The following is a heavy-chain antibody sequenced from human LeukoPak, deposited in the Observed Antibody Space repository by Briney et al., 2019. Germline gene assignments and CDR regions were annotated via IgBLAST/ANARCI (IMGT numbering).Heavy chain of an antibody. V-gene: IGHV3-48*02. CDR1: GFTFSSYS. Sequence: GGSLRLSCAASGFTFSSYSMNWVRQAPGKGLEWVSYISSSGSTIYYADSVKGRFTISRDNAKNSLYLQMNSLRDEDTAVYYCARDSLAVAGRRHDYWGQGTLVTVSS. J-gene: IGHJ4*02. D-gene: IGHD6-19*01. CDR3: ARDSLAVAGRRHDY. CDR2: ISSSGSTI.